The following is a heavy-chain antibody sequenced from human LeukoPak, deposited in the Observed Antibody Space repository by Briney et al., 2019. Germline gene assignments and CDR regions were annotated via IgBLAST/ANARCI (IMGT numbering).Heavy chain of an antibody. CDR1: GFTFSSYA. CDR3: AKDVRNTGWYKES. CDR2: LTGSGNTA. J-gene: IGHJ5*02. V-gene: IGHV3-23*01. D-gene: IGHD6-19*01. Sequence: PGGSLRLSCAASGFTFSSYAMSWVRQAPGKGLEWVSGLTGSGNTAYYADSVKGRFTISRDNSKNTLYLQMSSLRVEDTAVYYCAKDVRNTGWYKESWGQGTLVTVSA.